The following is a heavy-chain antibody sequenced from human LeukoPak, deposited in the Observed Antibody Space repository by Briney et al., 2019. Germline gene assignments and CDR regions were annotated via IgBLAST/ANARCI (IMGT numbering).Heavy chain of an antibody. V-gene: IGHV4-34*01. CDR1: GGSFSGYY. J-gene: IGHJ4*02. CDR2: INHSGST. D-gene: IGHD4-23*01. Sequence: SETLSLTCAVYGGSFSGYYWSWLRQPPGKGLEWIGEINHSGSTNYNPSLKSRVTISVDTSKNQFSLKLSSVTAADTAVYYCARGGLSYSDYGGNSVVLHFDYWGQETLVTVSS. CDR3: ARGGLSYSDYGGNSVVLHFDY.